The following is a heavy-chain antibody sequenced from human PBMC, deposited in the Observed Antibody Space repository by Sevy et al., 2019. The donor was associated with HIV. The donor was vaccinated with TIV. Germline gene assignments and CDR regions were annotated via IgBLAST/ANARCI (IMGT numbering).Heavy chain of an antibody. V-gene: IGHV4-39*01. CDR2: IYYTGST. D-gene: IGHD3-10*01. Sequence: SETLSLTCTVSGVSIINNNYFWGWIRQPPGQGLEWIGAIYYTGSTYYNSSLNSRITISIDTSRGQFSLDLSSVTAADTAVYYCARHFGGGGKRGLDVWGQGTTVTVSS. CDR3: ARHFGGGGKRGLDV. J-gene: IGHJ6*02. CDR1: GVSIINNNYF.